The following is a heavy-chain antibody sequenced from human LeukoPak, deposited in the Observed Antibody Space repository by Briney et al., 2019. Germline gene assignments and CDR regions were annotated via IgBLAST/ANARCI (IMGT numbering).Heavy chain of an antibody. V-gene: IGHV3-9*01. J-gene: IGHJ4*02. CDR2: ISWNGGGI. CDR1: GFTFDDYA. Sequence: PGGSLRLSCGASGFTFDDYAMHWVRQAPGKGLEWVSTISWNGGGIGYADSVKGRFTISRDNSKNTLYLQMNSLRAEDTAVYYCAKADLERGYSYGPAALDYWGQGTLVTVSS. CDR3: AKADLERGYSYGPAALDY. D-gene: IGHD5-18*01.